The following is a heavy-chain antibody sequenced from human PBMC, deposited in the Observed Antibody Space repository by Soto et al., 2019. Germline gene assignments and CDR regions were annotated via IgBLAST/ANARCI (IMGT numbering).Heavy chain of an antibody. V-gene: IGHV4-61*01. Sequence: QVQLQESGPGLVKPSETLSLTCTVSGGSVRGGSYYWSWIRQPPGRGLEWIGCISYSGSTNYNPSLKSRVTISVDTSKNQFSLKLSSVTAADTAVYYCARGYSGYDYPYWGQGTLVTVSS. CDR1: GGSVRGGSYY. J-gene: IGHJ4*02. D-gene: IGHD5-12*01. CDR2: ISYSGST. CDR3: ARGYSGYDYPY.